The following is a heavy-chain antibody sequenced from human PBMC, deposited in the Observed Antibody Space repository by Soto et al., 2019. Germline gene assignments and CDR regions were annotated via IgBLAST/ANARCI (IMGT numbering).Heavy chain of an antibody. Sequence: PSETLSLTCTVSGGSVSSGSYHWGWIRQPPGKGLEWIGYIYHSGSTNYNPSLKSRVTISVDTSKNQFSLKLTSVTAADTAVYYCARTYYDILTGYNWFDPWGQGTLVTVSS. V-gene: IGHV4-61*01. J-gene: IGHJ5*02. CDR2: IYHSGST. CDR1: GGSVSSGSYH. D-gene: IGHD3-9*01. CDR3: ARTYYDILTGYNWFDP.